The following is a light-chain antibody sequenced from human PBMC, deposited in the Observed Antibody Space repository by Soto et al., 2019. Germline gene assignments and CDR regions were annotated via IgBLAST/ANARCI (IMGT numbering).Light chain of an antibody. J-gene: IGKJ2*01. Sequence: EIVMTQSPGTLSLSPGERATISCRASQVIGSRYLAWYHQKSGQAPRLLIYGTSSRATGIPDRFSGSGSGTDFTLTISRLEPEDFGVYYCQQYDTSIWAYTFGQGTKLEIK. CDR1: QVIGSRY. V-gene: IGKV3-20*01. CDR2: GTS. CDR3: QQYDTSIWAYT.